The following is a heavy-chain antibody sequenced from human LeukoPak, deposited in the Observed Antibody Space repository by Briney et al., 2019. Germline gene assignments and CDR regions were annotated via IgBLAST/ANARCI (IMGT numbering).Heavy chain of an antibody. Sequence: GGSLRLSCAASGFTLNSYAMSWVRQAPGKGLEWVSPISGSGGSTYYADSVKGRFTISRDNSKNTLYLQMNSLRAEDTAVYYCAKGGTHWPTGYYYMDVWGKGTTVTVSS. J-gene: IGHJ6*03. D-gene: IGHD1-1*01. CDR1: GFTLNSYA. V-gene: IGHV3-23*01. CDR2: ISGSGGST. CDR3: AKGGTHWPTGYYYMDV.